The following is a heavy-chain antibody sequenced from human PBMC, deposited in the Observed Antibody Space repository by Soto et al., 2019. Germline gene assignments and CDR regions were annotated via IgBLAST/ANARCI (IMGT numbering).Heavy chain of an antibody. V-gene: IGHV1-3*01. J-gene: IGHJ4*02. CDR2: INAGNGNT. D-gene: IGHD1-26*01. CDR3: ARGWEPRHFDY. Sequence: ASVKVSCKASGYTFASYAMHWVRQAPGQRLEWMGWINAGNGNTKYSQKFQGRVTITRDTSASTAYMELSSLRSEDTAVYYCARGWEPRHFDYWGQGTLVTVSS. CDR1: GYTFASYA.